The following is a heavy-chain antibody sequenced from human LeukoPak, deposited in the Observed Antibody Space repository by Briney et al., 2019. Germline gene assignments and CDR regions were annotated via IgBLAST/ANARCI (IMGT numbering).Heavy chain of an antibody. CDR3: ARGAAAGKFDY. D-gene: IGHD6-13*01. J-gene: IGHJ4*02. Sequence: ASVKVSCKASGYTFTSYAMHWVRQAPGQRLEWMGWINAGNGNTKYSQKFQGRVTITRDASASTAYMELSSLRSEDTAVYYCARGAAAGKFDYWGQGTLVTVSS. CDR2: INAGNGNT. CDR1: GYTFTSYA. V-gene: IGHV1-3*01.